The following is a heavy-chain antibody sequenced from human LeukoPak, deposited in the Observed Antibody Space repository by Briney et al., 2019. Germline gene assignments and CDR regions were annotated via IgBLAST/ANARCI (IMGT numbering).Heavy chain of an antibody. CDR1: GGSTSSGDYY. CDR3: ARHQAGARYRFDY. J-gene: IGHJ4*02. CDR2: IYYNGDT. V-gene: IGHV4-39*01. Sequence: SETLSLTCTVSGGSTSSGDYYWGWIRQAPGMGMEWIGSIYYNGDTYYNPSLKSRVTISIDTSKNYFSVRLSSMTAADTAVYYCARHQAGARYRFDYCGQGNLVTVSS. D-gene: IGHD1-26*01.